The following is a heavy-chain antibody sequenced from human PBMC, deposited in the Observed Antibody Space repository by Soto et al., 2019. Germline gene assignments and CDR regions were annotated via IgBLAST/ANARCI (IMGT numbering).Heavy chain of an antibody. Sequence: VGSLRLSCAASGFTFSDYYMSWIRQAPGKGLEWVSYISSSGSTIYYADSLKGRFTISRDNAKNSLYLQMNSLRDEDTAVYYCARDRDTNMETFDYWGQGTLVTVSS. V-gene: IGHV3-11*01. J-gene: IGHJ4*02. CDR3: ARDRDTNMETFDY. D-gene: IGHD5-18*01. CDR1: GFTFSDYY. CDR2: ISSSGSTI.